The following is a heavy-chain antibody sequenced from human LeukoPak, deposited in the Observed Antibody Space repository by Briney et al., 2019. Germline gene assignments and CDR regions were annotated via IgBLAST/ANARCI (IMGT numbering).Heavy chain of an antibody. V-gene: IGHV3-11*01. D-gene: IGHD3/OR15-3a*01. CDR3: ARRRDFIDY. Sequence: GGSLRLSCAASGFTLSDYYMSWIRQALGKGLEWVSYSSSSGSTIYYADSVKGRFAISRDNAKNSLYLQMNSLRAEDTAVYYCARRRDFIDYWGQGTLVTVSS. CDR2: SSSSGSTI. J-gene: IGHJ4*02. CDR1: GFTLSDYY.